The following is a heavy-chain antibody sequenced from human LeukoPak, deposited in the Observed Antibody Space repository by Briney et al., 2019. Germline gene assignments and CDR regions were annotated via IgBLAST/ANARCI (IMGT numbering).Heavy chain of an antibody. D-gene: IGHD6-19*01. Sequence: GGSLRLSCAASGFTFSSYWMHWVRQAPGKGLVWVSRINSDGSSTSYADSVKGRFTISRDNAKNTLYLQMNSLKAEDTAVYYCARGGGWYTVTLDPFFDYWGQGTLVTVSS. CDR1: GFTFSSYW. V-gene: IGHV3-74*01. CDR2: INSDGSST. J-gene: IGHJ4*02. CDR3: ARGGGWYTVTLDPFFDY.